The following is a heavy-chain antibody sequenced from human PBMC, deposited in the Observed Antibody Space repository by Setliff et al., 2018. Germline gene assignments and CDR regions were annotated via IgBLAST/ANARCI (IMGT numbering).Heavy chain of an antibody. J-gene: IGHJ6*03. V-gene: IGHV4-59*08. CDR1: GGSISSYY. CDR2: IYYSGST. D-gene: IGHD3-3*01. Sequence: SETLSLTCTVSGGSISSYYWSWIRQPPGKGLEWIGYIYYSGSTNYNPSLKSRVTISVDTSKNQFSLKLSSVTAADTAVYYCARPLYYNFWSGYPDYYYCMDVWGKGTTVTVSS. CDR3: ARPLYYNFWSGYPDYYYCMDV.